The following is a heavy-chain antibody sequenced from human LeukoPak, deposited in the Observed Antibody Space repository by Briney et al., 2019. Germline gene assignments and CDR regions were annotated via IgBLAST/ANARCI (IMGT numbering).Heavy chain of an antibody. CDR1: GFTFSSYA. D-gene: IGHD1-14*01. CDR3: ARVSGNRYYFDY. V-gene: IGHV3-30*04. CDR2: ISYDGSNK. Sequence: GSLRLSCAASGFTFSSYAMHWVRQAPGKGLEWVAVISYDGSNKYYADSVKGRFTISRDNSKNTLYLQMNSLRAEDTAVYYCARVSGNRYYFDYWGQGTLVTVSS. J-gene: IGHJ4*02.